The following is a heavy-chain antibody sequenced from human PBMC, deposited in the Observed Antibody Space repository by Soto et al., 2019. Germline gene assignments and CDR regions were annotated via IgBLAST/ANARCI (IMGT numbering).Heavy chain of an antibody. Sequence: GGSLRLSCASSGLTFNNYAMNWVRQAPGKGLEWVSAISGSGGSTYYADSVKGRFTISRDSSKNTLYLQMNSLRAEDTAVYYCAKDQIVVVPAAPYYFDYWGQGTLVTVSS. V-gene: IGHV3-23*01. CDR3: AKDQIVVVPAAPYYFDY. D-gene: IGHD2-2*01. CDR1: GLTFNNYA. CDR2: ISGSGGST. J-gene: IGHJ4*02.